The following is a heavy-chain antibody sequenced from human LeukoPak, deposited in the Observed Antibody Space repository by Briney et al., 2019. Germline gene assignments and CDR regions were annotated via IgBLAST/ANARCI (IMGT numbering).Heavy chain of an antibody. CDR2: ISGRSSTI. D-gene: IGHD2-8*01. CDR3: ARGRMRYYFDF. J-gene: IGHJ4*02. V-gene: IGHV3-48*01. Sequence: GGSLRLSCAASGFTFDSYSMNWVRQAPGKGLEWVSYISGRSSTIYYTDSVKGRFTISRDNAKDSLYLQMNSLRADDTAVYYCARGRMRYYFDFWGQGSLVTVSS. CDR1: GFTFDSYS.